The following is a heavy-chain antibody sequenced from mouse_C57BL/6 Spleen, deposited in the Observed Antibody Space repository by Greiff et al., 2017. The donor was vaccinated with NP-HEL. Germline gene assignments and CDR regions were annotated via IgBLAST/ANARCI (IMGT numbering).Heavy chain of an antibody. CDR3: ARGAMDY. J-gene: IGHJ4*01. CDR1: GYAFSSSW. V-gene: IGHV1-82*01. Sequence: VKLQQSGPELVKPGASVKISCKASGYAFSSSWMNWVKQRPGKGLEWIGRIYPGDGDTNYNGKFKGKATLTADKSSSTAYMQLSSLTSEDSAVYFWARGAMDYWGQGTSVTVSS. CDR2: IYPGDGDT.